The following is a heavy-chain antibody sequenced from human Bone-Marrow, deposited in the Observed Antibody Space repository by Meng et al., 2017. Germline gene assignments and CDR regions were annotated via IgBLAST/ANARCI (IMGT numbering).Heavy chain of an antibody. CDR3: ARENGYGDLYYFDY. CDR2: IKQDGSEK. CDR1: GFTFSSYW. J-gene: IGHJ4*02. Sequence: GGSLRLSCAASGFTFSSYWMSWVRQAPGKGLEWVANIKQDGSEKYYVDSVKGRFTISRDNSKNTLYLQMNSLRAEDTAVYYCARENGYGDLYYFDYWGQGTLVTVSS. V-gene: IGHV3-7*01. D-gene: IGHD4-17*01.